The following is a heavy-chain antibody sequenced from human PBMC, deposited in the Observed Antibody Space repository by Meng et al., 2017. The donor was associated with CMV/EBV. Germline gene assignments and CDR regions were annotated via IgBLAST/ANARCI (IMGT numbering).Heavy chain of an antibody. J-gene: IGHJ4*02. CDR1: GFTFSNAW. Sequence: GESLKISCAASGFTFSNAWTSWVRQAPGKGLEWVGRIKSKTDGGTTDYAAPVKGRFTISRDDSKNTLYLQMNSLKTEDTAVYYCTTHTAMDLGLFDYWGQGTLVTVSS. CDR3: TTHTAMDLGLFDY. D-gene: IGHD5-18*01. CDR2: IKSKTDGGTT. V-gene: IGHV3-15*01.